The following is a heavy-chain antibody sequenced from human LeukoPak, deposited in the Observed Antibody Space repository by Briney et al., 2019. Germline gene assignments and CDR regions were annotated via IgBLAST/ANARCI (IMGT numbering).Heavy chain of an antibody. Sequence: GASVKVSCKASGYTFTSYGISWVRQAPGQGLEWMGWISAYNGNTNYAQKLQGRVTMTTDTSTSTAYMEPRSLRSDDTAVYYCARDLFTYYYGSGSYSLPLFDYWGQGTLVTVSS. CDR1: GYTFTSYG. D-gene: IGHD3-10*01. J-gene: IGHJ4*02. CDR2: ISAYNGNT. CDR3: ARDLFTYYYGSGSYSLPLFDY. V-gene: IGHV1-18*01.